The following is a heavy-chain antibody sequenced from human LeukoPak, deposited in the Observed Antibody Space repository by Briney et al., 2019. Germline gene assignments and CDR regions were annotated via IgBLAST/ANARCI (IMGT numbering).Heavy chain of an antibody. CDR2: ISSSSSYI. CDR1: GFTFSSYS. Sequence: GGSLRLSCAAFGFTFSSYSMNWVRQAPGKGLEWVSSISSSSSYIYYADSVKGRFTISRDNAKNSLYLQMNSLRAEDTAVYYCARDSRDSSGYYYDFDYWGQGTLVTVSS. D-gene: IGHD3-22*01. J-gene: IGHJ4*02. V-gene: IGHV3-21*01. CDR3: ARDSRDSSGYYYDFDY.